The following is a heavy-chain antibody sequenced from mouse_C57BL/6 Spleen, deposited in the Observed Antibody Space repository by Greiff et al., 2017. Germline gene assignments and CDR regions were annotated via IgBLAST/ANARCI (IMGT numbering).Heavy chain of an antibody. J-gene: IGHJ2*01. CDR2: IYPGDGDT. D-gene: IGHD1-1*01. V-gene: IGHV1-82*01. Sequence: VQLQQSVAELVRPGASVKLSCTASGYAFSSSWMNWVKQRPGKGLEWIGRIYPGDGDTNYNGKFKGKATLTADKSSSTAYMQLSSLTSEDSAVYVCARPYGSSYDFDYWGQGTTLTVSS. CDR1: GYAFSSSW. CDR3: ARPYGSSYDFDY.